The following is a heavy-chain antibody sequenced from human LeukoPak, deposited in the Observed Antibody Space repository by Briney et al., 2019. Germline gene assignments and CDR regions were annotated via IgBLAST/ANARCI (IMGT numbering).Heavy chain of an antibody. CDR1: GGSISSYY. V-gene: IGHV4-4*07. Sequence: PSETLSLTCTVSGGSISSYYWSWIRQPAGKGLEWIGRIYASGSTNYNPSFKSRVTMSLDTSKNQFSLKLSSVTAADTAVYCCARDSSGWYRWFDPWGQGTLVTVSS. CDR2: IYASGST. CDR3: ARDSSGWYRWFDP. J-gene: IGHJ5*02. D-gene: IGHD6-19*01.